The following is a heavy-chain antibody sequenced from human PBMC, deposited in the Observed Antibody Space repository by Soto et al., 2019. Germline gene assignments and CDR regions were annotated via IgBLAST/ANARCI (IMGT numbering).Heavy chain of an antibody. CDR3: ARALATIAAAAIFDC. CDR2: VSRTGST. D-gene: IGHD6-13*01. V-gene: IGHV4-4*02. Sequence: QVQLQESGPGLVKPSGTLSLTCAVSGGSISTSNWWSWARQPPGKGLEWIGEVSRTGSTTYNPSLESRLTISVDKSKNQFSLKLTSVTAADTAVYYCARALATIAAAAIFDCWGQGTLVTVSS. CDR1: GGSISTSNW. J-gene: IGHJ4*02.